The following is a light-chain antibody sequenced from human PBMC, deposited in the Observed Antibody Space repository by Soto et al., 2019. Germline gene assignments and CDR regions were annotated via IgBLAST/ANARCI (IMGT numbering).Light chain of an antibody. CDR1: QSVSSSY. CDR2: DTS. CDR3: QQYGSSPRT. Sequence: EIVLTQSPGTLSLSPGERTTLSCGAIQSVSSSYLAWYQQKPGQTPRLLIYDTSSRATGIPDRFSGSGSGTDFTLTISRLEPEDFAVYYCQQYGSSPRTFGQGTKV. V-gene: IGKV3-20*01. J-gene: IGKJ1*01.